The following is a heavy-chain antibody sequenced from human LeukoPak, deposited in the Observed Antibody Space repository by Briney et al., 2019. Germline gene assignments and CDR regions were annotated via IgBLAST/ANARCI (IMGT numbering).Heavy chain of an antibody. CDR1: GFTFSSYA. V-gene: IGHV3-23*01. CDR3: ATQNFDY. CDR2: ISGSGGST. J-gene: IGHJ4*02. Sequence: PGGSLRLSCAASGFTFSSYAMSWVRQAPGKGLEWVSAISGSGGSTYYADSVKGRFTFSRDNSKNTLFLQMNSLRVEDTATYYCATQNFDYWGQGALVTVSS.